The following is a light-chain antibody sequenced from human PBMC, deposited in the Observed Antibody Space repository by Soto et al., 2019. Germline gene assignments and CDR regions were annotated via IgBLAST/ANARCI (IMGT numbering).Light chain of an antibody. V-gene: IGKV3-15*01. Sequence: EIVMTQSPATLSVSPGERVTLSCRASQSVSTNLAWYQQKPGQAPRLLIYSASTRATGIPARFSGSGSGTELTLTISSLQSEDFAVYYCQERGRWPRATFGGGTKVEMK. J-gene: IGKJ4*01. CDR2: SAS. CDR1: QSVSTN. CDR3: QERGRWPRAT.